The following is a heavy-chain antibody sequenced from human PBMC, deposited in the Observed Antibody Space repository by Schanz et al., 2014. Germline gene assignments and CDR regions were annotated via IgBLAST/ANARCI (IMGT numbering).Heavy chain of an antibody. CDR3: AKSGYCRSTSCYQYNYYGLDV. V-gene: IGHV3-30*18. D-gene: IGHD2-2*03. J-gene: IGHJ6*02. Sequence: QERLVESGGGVVQPGKSLRLSCAGSGFTFGDYPMHWVRQAPGKGLEWVAVISFDGSAKYYADSVKGRFTISRDNSKNTLYLQMDSLRAEDTAVYYCAKSGYCRSTSCYQYNYYGLDVWGQGTTVTVSS. CDR1: GFTFGDYP. CDR2: ISFDGSAK.